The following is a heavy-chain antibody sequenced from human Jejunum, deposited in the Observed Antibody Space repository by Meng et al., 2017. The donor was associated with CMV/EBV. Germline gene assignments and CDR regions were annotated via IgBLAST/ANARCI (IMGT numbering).Heavy chain of an antibody. D-gene: IGHD1-1*01. V-gene: IGHV3-11*05. CDR1: GFTFSDYY. CDR2: VSSYGDYT. Sequence: QVELVDCGGGLVKPGESLRLSCEASGFTFSDYYMSWIRQVPGKGLEWLSYVSSYGDYTDYADSVRARFIMSRDNAKNSLYLQMNSLEVEDTAVYFCVRGGGNDLTFDYWGQGVLVTASS. CDR3: VRGGGNDLTFDY. J-gene: IGHJ4*02.